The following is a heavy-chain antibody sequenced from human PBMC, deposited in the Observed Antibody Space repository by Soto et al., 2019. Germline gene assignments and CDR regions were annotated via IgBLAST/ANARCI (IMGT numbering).Heavy chain of an antibody. CDR3: ARHPGVDFWSGYYIDY. D-gene: IGHD3-3*01. CDR1: GGSISSSSYY. CDR2: IYYSGST. J-gene: IGHJ4*02. Sequence: SETLSLTCTVSGGSISSSSYYWGWIRQPPGKGLEWIGSIYYSGSTYYNPSLKSRVTISVDTSKNQFSLKLSSVTAADTAVYYCARHPGVDFWSGYYIDYWGQGTLVTVSS. V-gene: IGHV4-39*01.